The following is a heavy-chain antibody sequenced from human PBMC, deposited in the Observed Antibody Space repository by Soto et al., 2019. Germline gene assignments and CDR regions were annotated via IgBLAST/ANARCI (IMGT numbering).Heavy chain of an antibody. CDR3: AKPSVPRPRTTGTFDF. CDR2: ISGSGGST. V-gene: IGHV3-23*01. CDR1: GFTFSSYA. D-gene: IGHD3-10*01. Sequence: EVQLLESGGGLVQPGGSLRLSCEASGFTFSSYAMSWVRQAPGKGLEWVSAISGSGGSTYYADSVKGRFTISRDNSKNTLYLQMNSLRADDTAVYYCAKPSVPRPRTTGTFDFWGQGTLVTVSS. J-gene: IGHJ5*01.